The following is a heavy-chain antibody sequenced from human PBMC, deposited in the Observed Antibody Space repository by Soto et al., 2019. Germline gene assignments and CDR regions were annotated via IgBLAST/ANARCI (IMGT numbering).Heavy chain of an antibody. J-gene: IGHJ5*02. CDR2: IDPSDSYT. CDR3: ARHRVYCSGGSCYEGENWFDP. Sequence: ESLKISCKGSGYSFTSYWISWVRQMPGKGLEWMGRIDPSDSYTNYSPSFQGHVTISADKSISTAYLQWSSLKASDTAMYYCARHRVYCSGGSCYEGENWFDPWGQGTLVTVSS. CDR1: GYSFTSYW. D-gene: IGHD2-15*01. V-gene: IGHV5-10-1*01.